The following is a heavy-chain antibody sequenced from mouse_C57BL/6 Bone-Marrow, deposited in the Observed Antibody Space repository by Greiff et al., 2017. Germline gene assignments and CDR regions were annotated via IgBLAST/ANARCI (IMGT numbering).Heavy chain of an antibody. D-gene: IGHD1-1*02. Sequence: QVQLQQPGAELVKPGASVKLSCKASGYTFTSYWMHWVKQRPGQGLEWIGMIHPNSGSTNYNEKFKSKATLSVDKSSSTAYMQLSSLTSEDSAVYYCARHGGAWFAYWGQGTLVTVSA. CDR1: GYTFTSYW. CDR2: IHPNSGST. J-gene: IGHJ3*01. V-gene: IGHV1-64*01. CDR3: ARHGGAWFAY.